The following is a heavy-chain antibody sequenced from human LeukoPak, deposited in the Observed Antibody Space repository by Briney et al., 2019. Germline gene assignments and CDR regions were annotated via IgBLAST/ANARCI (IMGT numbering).Heavy chain of an antibody. V-gene: IGHV1-18*01. J-gene: IGHJ6*02. CDR3: ARIHSSGWFNPHFLYYYYYGMDV. CDR1: GYTFTSYG. CDR2: ISAYNGNT. D-gene: IGHD6-19*01. Sequence: ASVKVSCKASGYTFTSYGISWVRQAPGQGLEWMGWISAYNGNTNYAQKLQGRVTMTTDTSTSTAYMELRSLRSDDTAVYYCARIHSSGWFNPHFLYYYYYGMDVWGQWTTVTVSS.